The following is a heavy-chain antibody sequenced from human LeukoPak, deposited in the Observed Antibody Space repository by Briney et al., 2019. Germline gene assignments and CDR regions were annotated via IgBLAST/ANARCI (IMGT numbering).Heavy chain of an antibody. CDR1: GFTFRDYA. D-gene: IGHD5-24*01. CDR3: ARDRGGYNGANHYYYYGMDV. V-gene: IGHV3-23*01. Sequence: PGGSLRLSCAASGFTFRDYAMSWVRQTPGKGLEWVSIIPTSGGPHYADSVKGRFTISRDDSKNTLYLQMNSLRPEDTAVYYCARDRGGYNGANHYYYYGMDVRGQGTTVTVSS. CDR2: IPTSGGP. J-gene: IGHJ6*02.